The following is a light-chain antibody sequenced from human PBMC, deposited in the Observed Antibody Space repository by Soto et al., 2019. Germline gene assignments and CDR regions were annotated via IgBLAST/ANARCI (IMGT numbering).Light chain of an antibody. CDR1: SSDVGGYNY. CDR3: CSYAGSYTLV. V-gene: IGLV2-11*01. J-gene: IGLJ2*01. Sequence: QSALTQPRSVSGSPGQSVTISCTGTSSDVGGYNYVSWYQQHPGKAPKLMIYDVSKRPSGVPDRFSGSKSGNTASLTISGPQAEDEADYYCCSYAGSYTLVLGGGTKLTVL. CDR2: DVS.